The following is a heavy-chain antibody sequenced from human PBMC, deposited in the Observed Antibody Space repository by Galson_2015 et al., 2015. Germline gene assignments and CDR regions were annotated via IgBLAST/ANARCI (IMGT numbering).Heavy chain of an antibody. Sequence: SLRLSCAASGFTFSNYAMNWVRQPPGKGLEWVSGIRGSGSTTYDADSVKDRFTISRDNSKNTLYLQMNRQRAEDTAVYYCAKDGAIGVLTQKGWYFEHWGRGTLVTVSS. D-gene: IGHD2-15*01. CDR2: IRGSGSTT. J-gene: IGHJ1*01. CDR1: GFTFSNYA. CDR3: AKDGAIGVLTQKGWYFEH. V-gene: IGHV3-23*01.